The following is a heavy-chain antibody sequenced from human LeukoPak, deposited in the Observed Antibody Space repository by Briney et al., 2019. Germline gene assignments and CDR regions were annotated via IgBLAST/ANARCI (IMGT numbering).Heavy chain of an antibody. V-gene: IGHV4-30-4*08. D-gene: IGHD5-18*01. J-gene: IGHJ3*02. CDR1: GGSISSGDYY. CDR2: IYYSGST. CDR3: ARERYVDTVPPAFDI. Sequence: PSETLSLTCTVSGGSISSGDYYWSWIRQPPGKGLEWIGYIYYSGSTYYNPSLKSRVTISADTSKNQFSLKLSSVTAADTAVYYCARERYVDTVPPAFDIWGQGTMVTVSS.